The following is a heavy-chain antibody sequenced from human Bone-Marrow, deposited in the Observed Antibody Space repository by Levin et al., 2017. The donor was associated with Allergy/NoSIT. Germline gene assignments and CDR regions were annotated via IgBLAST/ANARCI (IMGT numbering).Heavy chain of an antibody. V-gene: IGHV3-30-3*01. CDR1: GFTFSSYA. CDR3: ARSELLWFGERGCFDY. CDR2: ISYDGSNK. J-gene: IGHJ4*02. Sequence: GESLKISCAASGFTFSSYAMHWVRQAPGKGLEWVAVISYDGSNKYYADSVKGRFTISRDNSKNTLYLQMNSLRAEDTAVYYCARSELLWFGERGCFDYWGQGTLVTVSS. D-gene: IGHD3-10*01.